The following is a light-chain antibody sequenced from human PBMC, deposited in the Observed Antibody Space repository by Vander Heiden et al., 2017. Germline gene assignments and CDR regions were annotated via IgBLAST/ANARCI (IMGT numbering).Light chain of an antibody. Sequence: DIQITQSPSTLSASVGDRVTITCRASQSIDIWLAWYQQKPGKAPKLLIYKASTLESGVPSRFSGSGSGTEFTLTISSLQPDDFATYYCQQYDTLSRTFGQGTKVEIK. CDR1: QSIDIW. J-gene: IGKJ1*01. CDR2: KAS. V-gene: IGKV1-5*03. CDR3: QQYDTLSRT.